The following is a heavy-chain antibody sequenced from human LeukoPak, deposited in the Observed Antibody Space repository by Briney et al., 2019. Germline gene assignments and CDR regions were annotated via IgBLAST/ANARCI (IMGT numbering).Heavy chain of an antibody. D-gene: IGHD5-24*01. CDR1: GGTFSSYA. CDR3: ARAPRVEMATDYYYYYGMDV. V-gene: IGHV1-69*04. CDR2: IIPILGIA. Sequence: SVKVSCKASGGTFSSYAISWVRQAPGQGLEWMGRIIPILGIANYAQKFQGRVTITADKSTSTAYMELSSLRSEDTAVYYCARAPRVEMATDYYYYYGMDVWGQGTTVTVSS. J-gene: IGHJ6*02.